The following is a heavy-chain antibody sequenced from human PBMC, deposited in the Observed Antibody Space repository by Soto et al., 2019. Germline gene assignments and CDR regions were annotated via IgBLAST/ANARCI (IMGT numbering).Heavy chain of an antibody. D-gene: IGHD3-3*01. J-gene: IGHJ6*02. CDR1: VGTFSSNP. CDR3: ARDLSAVKRFESFKYYRMDV. CDR2: IIPIFATP. V-gene: IGHV1-69*06. Sequence: QVQLMQSGAEVRKPGSSVTVSCKASVGTFSSNPISWVRQAPGQGLEWMGGIIPIFATPHYARRFLDRVTLTADRSTNTAYMELTGLTSEDTAIYYCARDLSAVKRFESFKYYRMDVWGQGTTVTVS.